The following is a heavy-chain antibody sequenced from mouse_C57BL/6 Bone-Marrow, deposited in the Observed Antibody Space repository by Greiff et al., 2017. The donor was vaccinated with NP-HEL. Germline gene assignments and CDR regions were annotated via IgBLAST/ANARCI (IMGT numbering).Heavy chain of an antibody. Sequence: QVQLQQSGAELVKPGASVKISCKASGYEFSNYWMHWVKQRPGKGLEWIGQIYPGDGDTNYNGKFKGKATLTADKSSSTAYMQLSRLTSEDYSFYSCSKGDYWGQGTLVTVSA. CDR3: SKGDY. CDR2: IYPGDGDT. CDR1: GYEFSNYW. D-gene: IGHD3-3*01. J-gene: IGHJ3*01. V-gene: IGHV1-80*01.